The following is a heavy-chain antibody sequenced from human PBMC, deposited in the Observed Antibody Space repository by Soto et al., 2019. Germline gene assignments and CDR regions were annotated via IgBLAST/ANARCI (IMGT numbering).Heavy chain of an antibody. J-gene: IGHJ4*02. CDR3: ARAIPQPPSKTQEAYSQPVWGPSH. CDR1: GFTFSIYA. CDR2: ISYDGSNK. V-gene: IGHV3-30*14. D-gene: IGHD2-21*01. Sequence: RGALQLSCASSGFTFSIYAMDWVRQAPGKGLELAAVISYDGSNKYYADSVNGRFTISRDNSKNTLYLQMNSLRAEDTAVYYCARAIPQPPSKTQEAYSQPVWGPSHWGQGTLVTVSS.